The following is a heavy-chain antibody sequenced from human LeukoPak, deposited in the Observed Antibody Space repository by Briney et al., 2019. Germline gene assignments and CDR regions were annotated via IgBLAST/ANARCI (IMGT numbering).Heavy chain of an antibody. J-gene: IGHJ3*02. CDR2: IYYSGST. CDR3: ARGSDGYRTAFDI. D-gene: IGHD5-24*01. Sequence: SETLSLTCTVSGGSISTYYWSWIRLPPGKGLEWIGYIYYSGSTNYNPSLKSRVTISVDTSKNQFSLKLNSVTAADTAVYYCARGSDGYRTAFDIWGQGTMVTVSS. CDR1: GGSISTYY. V-gene: IGHV4-59*01.